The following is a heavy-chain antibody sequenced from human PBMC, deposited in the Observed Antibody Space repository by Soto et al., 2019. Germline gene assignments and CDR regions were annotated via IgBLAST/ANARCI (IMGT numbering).Heavy chain of an antibody. V-gene: IGHV4-31*02. Sequence: QVRLQEWGPGLVKPSQTLSLKCSVSGGSITTGGRYWSWIRQLPGKGLEWIGDIYYSGNTYYNAYLKSRVTISVEAANNQFSLKLSSVTAADTAVYYCAQALVFTGGDGFDIWGQGRLVTVSS. J-gene: IGHJ3*02. CDR1: GGSITTGGRY. CDR2: IYYSGNT. D-gene: IGHD1-1*01. CDR3: AQALVFTGGDGFDI.